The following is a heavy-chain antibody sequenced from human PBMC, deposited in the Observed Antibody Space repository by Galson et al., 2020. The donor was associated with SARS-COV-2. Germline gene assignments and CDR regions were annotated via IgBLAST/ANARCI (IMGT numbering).Heavy chain of an antibody. D-gene: IGHD1-26*01. V-gene: IGHV3-30*18. Sequence: GGSLRLSCAASGFTFSSYGMHWVRQAPGKGLEWVAVISYDGSNKYYADSVKGRFTISRDNSKNTLYLQMNSLRAEDTAVYYCAKGDGSYLIDYFDYWGQGTLVTVSS. J-gene: IGHJ4*02. CDR1: GFTFSSYG. CDR2: ISYDGSNK. CDR3: AKGDGSYLIDYFDY.